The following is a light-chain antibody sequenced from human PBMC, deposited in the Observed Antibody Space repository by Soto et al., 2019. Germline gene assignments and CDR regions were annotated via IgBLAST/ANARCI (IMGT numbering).Light chain of an antibody. CDR2: AAS. V-gene: IGKV3-20*01. CDR3: QQYGDPLLYT. Sequence: EIVLTQSPGTLSLSLGERATVSCRSSQSINSKYLAWYQQKAGQAPRLLIYAASRRATGVPDRFSGSASGTDFTLTISRLEPEDFAVYYCQQYGDPLLYTFGQGTKVEI. CDR1: QSINSKY. J-gene: IGKJ2*01.